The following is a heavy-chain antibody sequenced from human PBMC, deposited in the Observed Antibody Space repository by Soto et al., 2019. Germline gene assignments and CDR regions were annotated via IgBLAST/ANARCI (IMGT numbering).Heavy chain of an antibody. CDR1: GFTFSSYA. CDR3: AKDVPQYGSGSLHGPYGGENWFDP. J-gene: IGHJ5*02. V-gene: IGHV3-23*01. Sequence: GGSLRLSCAASGFTFSSYAMSWVRQAPGKGLEWVSAISGSGGSTYYADSVKGRFTISRDNSKNTLYLQMNSLRAEDTAVYYCAKDVPQYGSGSLHGPYGGENWFDPWGQGTLVTVSS. CDR2: ISGSGGST. D-gene: IGHD3-10*01.